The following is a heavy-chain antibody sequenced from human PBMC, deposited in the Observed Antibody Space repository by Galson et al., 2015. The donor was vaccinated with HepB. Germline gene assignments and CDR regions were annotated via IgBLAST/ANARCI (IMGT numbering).Heavy chain of an antibody. J-gene: IGHJ6*02. D-gene: IGHD6-19*01. V-gene: IGHV6-1*01. CDR2: TYLRSRWSN. Sequence: CAISGDSVSSTSVAWNWVRQSPSRGLEWLGRTYLRSRWSNEYAVSVKGRITVNADTCKNQFSLQLSSVTPEDTAVCYCARDLADGMDVWGQGTTVTVSS. CDR3: ARDLADGMDV. CDR1: GDSVSSTSVA.